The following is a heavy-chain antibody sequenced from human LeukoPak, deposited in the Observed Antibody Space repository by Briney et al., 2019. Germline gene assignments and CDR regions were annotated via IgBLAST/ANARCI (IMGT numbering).Heavy chain of an antibody. V-gene: IGHV3-30*02. Sequence: PGGSLRLSCAASGFTFSSYGMHWVRQAPGKGLEWVAFIRYDGSNKYYADSVKGRLTISRDNSKNTLYLQMNSLRAEDTAVYYCANTPDSYDFWSGYEPNWFDPWGQGTLVTVSS. CDR1: GFTFSSYG. CDR2: IRYDGSNK. D-gene: IGHD3-3*01. J-gene: IGHJ5*02. CDR3: ANTPDSYDFWSGYEPNWFDP.